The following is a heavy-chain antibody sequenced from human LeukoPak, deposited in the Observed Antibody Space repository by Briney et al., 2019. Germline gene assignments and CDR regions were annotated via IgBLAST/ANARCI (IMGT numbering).Heavy chain of an antibody. Sequence: GRSLRLSCAASGFTFSSYAMHWVRQAPGKGLEWVAVISYDGSNKYYADSVKGRFTISRDNSKNTLYLQMNSLRAEDTAVYYCARGGGHYMDVWGKGTKVTVSS. CDR1: GFTFSSYA. V-gene: IGHV3-30*04. D-gene: IGHD3-16*01. J-gene: IGHJ6*03. CDR3: ARGGGHYMDV. CDR2: ISYDGSNK.